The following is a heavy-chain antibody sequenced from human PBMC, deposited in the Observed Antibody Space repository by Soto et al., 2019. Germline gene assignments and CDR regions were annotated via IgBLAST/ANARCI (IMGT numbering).Heavy chain of an antibody. CDR3: ARDLAVTTDSYYYYYGMDV. CDR2: IWYDGSNK. V-gene: IGHV3-33*01. D-gene: IGHD4-17*01. J-gene: IGHJ6*02. CDR1: GFTFSSYG. Sequence: HPVGSLRPSGAASGFTFSSYGMHWVRQAPGKGLEWVAVIWYDGSNKYYADSVKGRFTISRDNSKNTLYLQMNSLRAEDTAVYYCARDLAVTTDSYYYYYGMDVWGQGTTVTVSS.